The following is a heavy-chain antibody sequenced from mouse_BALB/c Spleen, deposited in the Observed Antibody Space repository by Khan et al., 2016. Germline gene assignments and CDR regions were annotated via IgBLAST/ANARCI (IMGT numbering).Heavy chain of an antibody. D-gene: IGHD2-1*01. CDR1: GYTFTSYW. V-gene: IGHV1-7*01. CDR3: ARSNGNYFDY. J-gene: IGHJ2*01. Sequence: VQLQESGAELAKPGASVKMSCKASGYTFTSYWMHWVKQRPGQGLEWIGYINPSTGYTEYNQKFKDKATLTADKSSSTAYMQLSSLTSEDSAVYYCARSNGNYFDYWDQGTTLTVSS. CDR2: INPSTGYT.